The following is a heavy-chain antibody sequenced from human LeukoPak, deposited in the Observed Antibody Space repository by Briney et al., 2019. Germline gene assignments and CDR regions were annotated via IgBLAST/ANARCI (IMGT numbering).Heavy chain of an antibody. V-gene: IGHV1-69*01. D-gene: IGHD5-12*01. J-gene: IGHJ6*02. CDR2: IIPIFGTA. Sequence: VASVKVSCKASGGTFSSYAISWVRQAPGQGLEWMGGIIPIFGTANYAQKFQGRVTITADESTSTAYMELSSLRSEDTAVYYCARYWGGTITRIYGMDVWGQGTTVTVSS. CDR1: GGTFSSYA. CDR3: ARYWGGTITRIYGMDV.